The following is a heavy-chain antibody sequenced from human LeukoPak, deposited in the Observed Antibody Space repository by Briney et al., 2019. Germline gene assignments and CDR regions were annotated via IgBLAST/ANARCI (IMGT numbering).Heavy chain of an antibody. D-gene: IGHD2-2*01. V-gene: IGHV4-34*01. CDR2: INHSGST. CDR3: ASGNSVVVPAALRSFDY. CDR1: GGSFRGYY. J-gene: IGHJ4*02. Sequence: PSETLSLTCAVYGGSFRGYYWSWIRQPPGKGLEWIGEINHSGSTNYNPSLKSRVTISVDTSKNQFSLKLSSVTAADTAVYYCASGNSVVVPAALRSFDYWGQGTLVTVSS.